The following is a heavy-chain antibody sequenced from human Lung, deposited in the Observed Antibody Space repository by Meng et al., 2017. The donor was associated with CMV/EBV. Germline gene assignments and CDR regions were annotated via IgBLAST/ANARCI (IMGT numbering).Heavy chain of an antibody. Sequence: GGSLRLSCAASGFPFNINNMNWVRQAPGKGLEWLSYISSSSSAIYYADSVKGRFTISRDNAKNSLYLQMNSLRVEDTAVYYCSSGWRLEHWGQGTLVTVSS. CDR2: ISSSSSAI. CDR3: SSGWRLEH. D-gene: IGHD6-19*01. J-gene: IGHJ4*02. V-gene: IGHV3-48*04. CDR1: GFPFNINN.